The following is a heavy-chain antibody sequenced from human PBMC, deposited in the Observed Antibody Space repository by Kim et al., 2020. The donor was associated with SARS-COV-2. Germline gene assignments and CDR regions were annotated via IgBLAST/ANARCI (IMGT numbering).Heavy chain of an antibody. CDR2: IYTSGST. J-gene: IGHJ5*02. Sequence: SETLSLTCTVSGGSISSGSYYWSWIRQPAGKGLEWIGRIYTSGSTNYNPSLKSRVTISVDTSKNQFSLKLSSVTAADTAVYYCARTKITMVRGVIRDGFDPWGQGTLVTVSS. V-gene: IGHV4-61*02. CDR3: ARTKITMVRGVIRDGFDP. D-gene: IGHD3-10*01. CDR1: GGSISSGSYY.